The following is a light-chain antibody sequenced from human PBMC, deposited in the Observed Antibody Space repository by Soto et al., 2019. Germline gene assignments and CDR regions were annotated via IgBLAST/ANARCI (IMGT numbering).Light chain of an antibody. CDR3: QQSNNYPWT. CDR1: QYIHNY. CDR2: EAA. V-gene: IGKV1-5*03. Sequence: DIQMTQSPSTLSASVGDRVTITCRASQYIHNYLAWYQQKPGEAPKLLIYEAANLESGVPSRFSGSGTGTEFALTISSLQPDDFAAYYCQQSNNYPWTFGQGTRVEF. J-gene: IGKJ1*01.